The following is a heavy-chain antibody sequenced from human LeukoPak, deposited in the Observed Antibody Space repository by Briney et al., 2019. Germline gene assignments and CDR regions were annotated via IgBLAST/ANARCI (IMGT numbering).Heavy chain of an antibody. Sequence: EASVKVSCKASGGTFSSYAISWVRQAPGQGLEWMGGIIPIFGTANYAQKFQGRVTITADESTSTAYMELSSLRSEDTAVYYCARDESPNYDFWSGYKNWFDPWGQGTRVTVSS. V-gene: IGHV1-69*01. CDR2: IIPIFGTA. D-gene: IGHD3-3*01. CDR1: GGTFSSYA. CDR3: ARDESPNYDFWSGYKNWFDP. J-gene: IGHJ5*02.